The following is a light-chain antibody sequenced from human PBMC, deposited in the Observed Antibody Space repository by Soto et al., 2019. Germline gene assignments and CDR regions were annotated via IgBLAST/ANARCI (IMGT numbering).Light chain of an antibody. V-gene: IGKV3-20*01. CDR1: QRISSRY. Sequence: EIVWTQSPGTLSLSPGERATLSCRASQRISSRYLAWYQQKPGQAPRLLISGASTRATGIPDRISGSGSGTDVTLTISRLEPEDFAVYFCQRYGSSPPFTFGQGTKVEI. CDR3: QRYGSSPPFT. CDR2: GAS. J-gene: IGKJ2*01.